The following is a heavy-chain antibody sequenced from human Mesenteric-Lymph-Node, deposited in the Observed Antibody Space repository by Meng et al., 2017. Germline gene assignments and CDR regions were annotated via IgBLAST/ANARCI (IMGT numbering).Heavy chain of an antibody. CDR3: ASGQQWLVPFDY. J-gene: IGHJ4*02. Sequence: SETLSLTCTVSGGSISSGGYYWSWIRQPPGKGLEWIGYIYSSGTTKYNPSLKSRVTISVDTSKNQFSLKLSSVTAADTAVYYCASGQQWLVPFDYWGQGTLVTVSS. CDR2: IYSSGTT. CDR1: GGSISSGGYY. V-gene: IGHV4-61*08. D-gene: IGHD6-19*01.